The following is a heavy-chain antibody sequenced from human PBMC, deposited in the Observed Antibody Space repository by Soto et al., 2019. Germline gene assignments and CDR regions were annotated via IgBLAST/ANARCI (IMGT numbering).Heavy chain of an antibody. J-gene: IGHJ4*02. CDR1: GITGINNY. V-gene: IGHV3-66*01. Sequence: EVPLVESGGGLVQPGGSLRLSCAASGITGINNYMSWVRQAPGKGLECVSVIYSGDNTYYADSVKGRFPISRDNSKNTVYLQMNSLRAEDTAVYYCARGRYFFDYWGQGTLVTVSS. D-gene: IGHD3-10*01. CDR2: IYSGDNT. CDR3: ARGRYFFDY.